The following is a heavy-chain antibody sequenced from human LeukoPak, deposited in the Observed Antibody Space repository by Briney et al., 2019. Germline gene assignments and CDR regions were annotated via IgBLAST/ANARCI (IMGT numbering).Heavy chain of an antibody. CDR3: AGTYGSGSYYGWFDP. CDR2: IYYSGST. V-gene: IGHV4-59*01. D-gene: IGHD3-10*01. Sequence: SETLSLTCTVSGGSISSYYWSWIRQPPGKGLEWIGYIYYSGSTNYNPSLKSRVTISVDTSKNQFSLKLSSVTAADTAVYYCAGTYGSGSYYGWFDPWGQGTLVTVSS. CDR1: GGSISSYY. J-gene: IGHJ5*02.